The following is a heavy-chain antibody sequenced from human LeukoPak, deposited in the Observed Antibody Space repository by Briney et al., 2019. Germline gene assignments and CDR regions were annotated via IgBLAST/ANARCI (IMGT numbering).Heavy chain of an antibody. J-gene: IGHJ4*02. CDR3: AKDHTIRSFDS. Sequence: GASVKVSCKASGYTFIGYYMHWVRQAPGQGLEWMGWIIPNSGGTNYAQKFQGRVTMTRDRSISTAYMELSRLTSDDTAVYYCAKDHTIRSFDSWGQGTLVTVSS. CDR1: GYTFIGYY. CDR2: IIPNSGGT. V-gene: IGHV1-2*02. D-gene: IGHD1-14*01.